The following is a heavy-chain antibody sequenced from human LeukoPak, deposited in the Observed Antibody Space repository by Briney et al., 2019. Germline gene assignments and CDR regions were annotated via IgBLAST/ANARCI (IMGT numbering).Heavy chain of an antibody. CDR3: ARARLPDPYYYYGMDV. V-gene: IGHV3-30-3*01. CDR2: ISYDGSKK. Sequence: GRSLRLSCAASGFTFSSYAMHWLRQAPGKGLEGVAVISYDGSKKYYADSVKGRFTISRDNYKNRLYLQINSLRAEDTAVYYCARARLPDPYYYYGMDVWGQGTTVTVSS. J-gene: IGHJ6*02. CDR1: GFTFSSYA. D-gene: IGHD5/OR15-5a*01.